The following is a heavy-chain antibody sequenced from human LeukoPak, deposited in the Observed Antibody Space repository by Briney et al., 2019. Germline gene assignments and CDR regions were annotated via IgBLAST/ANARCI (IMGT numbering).Heavy chain of an antibody. CDR1: SGSISSRSYY. D-gene: IGHD6-13*01. CDR2: IHYSEST. V-gene: IGHV4-39*07. CDR3: ARVSAAGMDFHYGMDV. Sequence: SETLSLTCTVSSGSISSRSYYWGWIRQPPGKGLEWIGNIHYSESTNFNPSLKSRVAISVDTSKNQFSLNMRSVTAADTAVYYCARVSAAGMDFHYGMDVWGQGTTVLVSS. J-gene: IGHJ6*02.